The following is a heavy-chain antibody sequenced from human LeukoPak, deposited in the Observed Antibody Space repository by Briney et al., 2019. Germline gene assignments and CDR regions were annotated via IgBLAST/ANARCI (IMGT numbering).Heavy chain of an antibody. Sequence: GGSLRLSCAASGLTFGYYAMHWVRQSPGKGLEWVAVISYDGSKKDYADSVKGRFTISSDNSNNTLYLEMNNLRAEDTAVFYCATGHCTTMIVVVIPEYYFDYWGQGTQVTVSS. CDR2: ISYDGSKK. D-gene: IGHD3-22*01. CDR3: ATGHCTTMIVVVIPEYYFDY. J-gene: IGHJ4*02. V-gene: IGHV3-30*03. CDR1: GLTFGYYA.